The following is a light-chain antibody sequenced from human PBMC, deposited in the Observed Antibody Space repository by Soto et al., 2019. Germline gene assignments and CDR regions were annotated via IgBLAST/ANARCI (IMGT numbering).Light chain of an antibody. Sequence: IVMTQSPATLSVSPGEGATISCRASQSVRRDLAWYQQRPGQAPRILIYAASTRATGIPARFSGSGSGTEFTLTLTSLQSDDSAIYYCQQYNNWPPSTFGQGTNLEIK. CDR2: AAS. J-gene: IGKJ2*01. CDR3: QQYNNWPPST. CDR1: QSVRRD. V-gene: IGKV3D-15*01.